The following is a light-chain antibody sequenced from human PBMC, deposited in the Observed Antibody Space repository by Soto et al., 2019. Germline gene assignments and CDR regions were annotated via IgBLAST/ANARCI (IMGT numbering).Light chain of an antibody. CDR3: QSYDSSLSGCYV. J-gene: IGLJ1*01. CDR2: GNS. V-gene: IGLV1-40*01. CDR1: SSNIGAGYD. Sequence: QSVLTQPPSVSGAPGQRVTISCTGSSSNIGAGYDVHWYQQLPGTAPKLLIYGNSNRPSGVPDRFSGSKSGTSASLAITGLQADDEADYYCQSYDSSLSGCYVFGTGTKVTV.